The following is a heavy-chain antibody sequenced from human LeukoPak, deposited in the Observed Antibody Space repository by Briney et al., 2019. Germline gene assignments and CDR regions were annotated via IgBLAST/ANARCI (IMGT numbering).Heavy chain of an antibody. J-gene: IGHJ6*04. CDR1: GGSLNDYY. CDR2: INPSGGT. Sequence: SETLSLTCGVFGGSLNDYYWSWIRQPPGKGPEWVGEINPSGGTNYNPSLKSRVNISLDTSKKHFSLELTSVTAADTAVYYCARFFYDILSGQDVWGKGTTVTVSS. V-gene: IGHV4-34*01. D-gene: IGHD3-9*01. CDR3: ARFFYDILSGQDV.